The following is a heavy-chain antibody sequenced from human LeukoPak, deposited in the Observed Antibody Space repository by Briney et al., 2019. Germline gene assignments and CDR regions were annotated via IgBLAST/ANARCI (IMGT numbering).Heavy chain of an antibody. V-gene: IGHV4-34*01. CDR3: ARERASNNHDNWFDP. CDR1: GASFNDYY. J-gene: IGHJ5*02. Sequence: SETLSLTCAVYGASFNDYYWSWLRHSPTKGLEWIGEVNHSGSANYNPSLKSRVTISADKSKNQFFLRLSPVAAADSGVYYCARERASNNHDNWFDPWGQGTLVTVSS. CDR2: VNHSGSA.